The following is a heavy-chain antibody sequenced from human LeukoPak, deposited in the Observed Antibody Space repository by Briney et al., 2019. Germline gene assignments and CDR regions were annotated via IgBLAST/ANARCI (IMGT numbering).Heavy chain of an antibody. Sequence: SQTLSLTCAISGDSVSTNSATWTWLRQSPSRGLEWLGRTYYRSKWYNDYAVSMKSRITINPDTSKNQFSLQLNSVTPEDTAVYYCARLVGASWFDSWGQGALVTVSS. D-gene: IGHD1-26*01. J-gene: IGHJ5*01. CDR2: TYYRSKWYN. CDR3: ARLVGASWFDS. CDR1: GDSVSTNSAT. V-gene: IGHV6-1*01.